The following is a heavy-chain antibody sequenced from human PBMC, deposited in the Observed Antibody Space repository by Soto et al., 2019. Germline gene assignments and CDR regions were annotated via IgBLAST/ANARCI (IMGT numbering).Heavy chain of an antibody. Sequence: SETLSLTCAVSGGSISSYYWSWIRQPPGKGLEWIGYIYYSGSTNYNPSLKSRVTISVDTSKNQFSLKLSSVTAADTAVYYCARDSGQVTGAEDAFDIWGQGTMVTVSS. V-gene: IGHV4-59*01. D-gene: IGHD3-10*01. CDR3: ARDSGQVTGAEDAFDI. J-gene: IGHJ3*02. CDR2: IYYSGST. CDR1: GGSISSYY.